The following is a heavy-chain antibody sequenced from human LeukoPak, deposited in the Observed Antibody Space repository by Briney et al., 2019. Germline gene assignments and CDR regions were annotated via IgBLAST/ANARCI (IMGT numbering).Heavy chain of an antibody. CDR3: ARQTHYTPAFDY. D-gene: IGHD2-15*01. CDR2: IYYSGGT. J-gene: IGHJ4*02. V-gene: IGHV4-59*08. Sequence: SETLSLTCTVSGGSMSTYYWSWIRQPPGKGLEWIGYIYYSGGTNYNPSLKSRVTISRNTSKNQFSLKLTSVTAADTAVYYCARQTHYTPAFDYWGQGTLVTVSS. CDR1: GGSMSTYY.